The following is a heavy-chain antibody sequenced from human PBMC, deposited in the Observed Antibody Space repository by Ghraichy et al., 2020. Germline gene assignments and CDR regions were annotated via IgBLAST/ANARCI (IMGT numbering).Heavy chain of an antibody. CDR3: ARSEGGFSYFYSYGMDV. CDR1: GFTFSTYG. D-gene: IGHD5-18*01. J-gene: IGHJ6*02. Sequence: GGSLRLSCAAFGFTFSTYGVHWVRQAPGKGLEWVAVISYDGSNKYYAASVKGRFTISRDNSRSTLYLQMTSLRFEDTAMYYCARSEGGFSYFYSYGMDVWGQGTTVTVSS. V-gene: IGHV3-30-3*01. CDR2: ISYDGSNK.